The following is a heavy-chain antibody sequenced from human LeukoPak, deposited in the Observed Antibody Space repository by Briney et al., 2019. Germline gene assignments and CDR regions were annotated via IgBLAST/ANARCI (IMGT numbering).Heavy chain of an antibody. CDR3: ASAPGERHGFSGLADNFFDY. CDR2: IIPIFGTA. V-gene: IGHV1-69*13. CDR1: GGILHLYA. Sequence: ASVKVSCNASGGILHLYAHRWARQAPGQGLEWMGGIIPIFGTANYAQKFQGRVTITADESTSTAYMELSSLRSEDPAVYYCASAPGERHGFSGLADNFFDYWGQGTLVTVSS. J-gene: IGHJ4*02. D-gene: IGHD5-12*01.